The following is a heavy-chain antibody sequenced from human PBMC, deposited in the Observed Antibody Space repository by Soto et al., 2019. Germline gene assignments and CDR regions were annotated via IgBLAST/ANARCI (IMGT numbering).Heavy chain of an antibody. CDR2: IYYSGNT. D-gene: IGHD6-13*01. J-gene: IGHJ2*01. V-gene: IGHV4-31*11. CDR1: GGSISSGGYS. CDR3: ARYSPGICWYLVL. Sequence: QVQLQESGPGLVKPSQTLSLTCAVSGGSISSGGYSWSWIRQHPGKGLEFIGSIYYSGNTYYNPSLSSRVTISVDTARNLFSLTLRSLTSADTAVFCCARYSPGICWYLVLGGLGNLVTVSS.